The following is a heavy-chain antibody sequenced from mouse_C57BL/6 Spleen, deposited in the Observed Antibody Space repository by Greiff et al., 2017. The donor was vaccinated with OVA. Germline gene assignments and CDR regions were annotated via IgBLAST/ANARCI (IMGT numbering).Heavy chain of an antibody. J-gene: IGHJ2*01. CDR1: GYSITSGYY. Sequence: EVQLVESGPGLVKPSQSLSLTCSVTGYSITSGYYWNWIRQFPGNKLEWMGYISYDGSNNYNPSLKNRISITRDTSKNQFFLKLNSLTTEDTATYYCARFSDYYGSSRDYWGQGTTLTVSS. D-gene: IGHD1-1*01. V-gene: IGHV3-6*01. CDR2: ISYDGSN. CDR3: ARFSDYYGSSRDY.